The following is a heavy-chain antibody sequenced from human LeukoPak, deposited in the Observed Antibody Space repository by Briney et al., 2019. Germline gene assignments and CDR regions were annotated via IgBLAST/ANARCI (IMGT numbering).Heavy chain of an antibody. Sequence: SETLSLTCSVSGVSISSGGYFWSWFRQNPGKGPEWIGYIYYTGSTYYNPSLESRVTMSVDTSNNQFSLKLSSVTAADTAVYYCARGIVVVPAADNWFDPWGQGTLVTVSS. D-gene: IGHD2-2*01. CDR2: IYYTGST. J-gene: IGHJ5*02. CDR3: ARGIVVVPAADNWFDP. V-gene: IGHV4-31*03. CDR1: GVSISSGGYF.